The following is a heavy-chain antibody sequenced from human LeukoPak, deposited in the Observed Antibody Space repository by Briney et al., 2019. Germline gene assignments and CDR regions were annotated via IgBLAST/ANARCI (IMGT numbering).Heavy chain of an antibody. CDR3: ATIPAITLSTNRGIDF. CDR2: ITSTSTYR. J-gene: IGHJ4*02. V-gene: IGHV3-21*06. CDR1: GFTFSSYS. D-gene: IGHD3-10*01. Sequence: GGSLRLSCAASGFTFSSYSMNWVRQAPGKGLEWVSPITSTSTYRYYADSVRGRFTISRDNADNSVYLQMNSLRAEGTAVYYCATIPAITLSTNRGIDFWGQGTLVTVSS.